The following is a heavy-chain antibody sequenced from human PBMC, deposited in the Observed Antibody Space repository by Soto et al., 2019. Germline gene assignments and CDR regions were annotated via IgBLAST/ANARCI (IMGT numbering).Heavy chain of an antibody. Sequence: GSLRLSCAVSGFTVSSSYMSWVRQAPGKEPEWVSVIYSDGRVFYAESVKGRFTISRDNSKNTLYLQMNSLRAEDTAVYYCARGGFLLPFDYWGQGTLVTVSS. CDR1: GFTVSSSY. CDR2: IYSDGRV. CDR3: ARGGFLLPFDY. V-gene: IGHV3-53*01. J-gene: IGHJ4*02.